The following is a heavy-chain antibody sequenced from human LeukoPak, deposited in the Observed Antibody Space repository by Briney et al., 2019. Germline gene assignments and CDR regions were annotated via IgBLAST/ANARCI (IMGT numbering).Heavy chain of an antibody. CDR1: GFTFRNYA. J-gene: IGHJ6*03. CDR3: AKGRGWEASYYYYYMDV. V-gene: IGHV3-23*01. CDR2: IIGRGGTT. Sequence: GGSLRLSCAASGFTFRNYAMSWVRQAPGKGLEWVSTIIGRGGTTYYADSVKGRFTISSDNSKNTLYLQMNSLRAEDTAVYYCAKGRGWEASYYYYYMDVWGKGTTVTISS. D-gene: IGHD1-26*01.